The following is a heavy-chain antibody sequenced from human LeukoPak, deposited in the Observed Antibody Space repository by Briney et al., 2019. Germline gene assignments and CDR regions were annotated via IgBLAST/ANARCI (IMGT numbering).Heavy chain of an antibody. CDR1: GGSISGYY. J-gene: IGHJ4*02. CDR3: ARGAYGDPTSFDY. Sequence: SETLSLTCSVSGGSISGYYWSWIRQAPGKGLEWIGYFYSSGNSNSNPSLKSRVTISGDSSRSQLSLRLSSVTAADTVVYYCARGAYGDPTSFDYWGQGTLVTVSS. V-gene: IGHV4-59*01. D-gene: IGHD4-17*01. CDR2: FYSSGNS.